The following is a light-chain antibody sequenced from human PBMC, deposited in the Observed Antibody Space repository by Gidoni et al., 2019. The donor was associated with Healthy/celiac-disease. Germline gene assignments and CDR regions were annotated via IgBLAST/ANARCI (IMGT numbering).Light chain of an antibody. Sequence: DIQMTQSPSTLSASVGDRVTITCRASQSISSWLAWYQQKPGKAPKLLIYKASSLESGVPSRFSGSGAGTEFTLTISSLQPDDFATYYCQQYNSYSPDWGTFXQXTKVEIK. J-gene: IGKJ1*01. CDR2: KAS. CDR3: QQYNSYSPDWGT. CDR1: QSISSW. V-gene: IGKV1-5*03.